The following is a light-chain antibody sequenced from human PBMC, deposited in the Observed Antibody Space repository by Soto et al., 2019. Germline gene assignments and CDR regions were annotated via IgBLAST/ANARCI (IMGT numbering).Light chain of an antibody. CDR1: QGISSA. CDR3: QNLNIYPYS. Sequence: AIQLTQSPSSLSASVGDRVTITCRASQGISSALAWYQQKPGKAPKLLIYDASSLESGVPSRFSGSGSGTVFPLTISTLQPKDFETYSCQNLNIYPYSFAQGTKLEIK. J-gene: IGKJ2*01. CDR2: DAS. V-gene: IGKV1-13*02.